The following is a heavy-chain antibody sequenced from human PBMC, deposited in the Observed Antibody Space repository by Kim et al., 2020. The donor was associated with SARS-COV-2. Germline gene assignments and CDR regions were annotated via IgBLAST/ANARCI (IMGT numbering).Heavy chain of an antibody. D-gene: IGHD2-21*01. CDR1: GFTFSSYS. CDR3: ARDLQYCGGDCYSSY. J-gene: IGHJ4*02. CDR2: ISSSSSYI. Sequence: GGSLRLSCAASGFTFSSYSMNWVRQAPGKGLEWVSSISSSSSYIYYADSVKGRFTISRDNAKNSLYLQMNSLRAEGTAVYYCARDLQYCGGDCYSSYWGQGTLVTVSS. V-gene: IGHV3-21*01.